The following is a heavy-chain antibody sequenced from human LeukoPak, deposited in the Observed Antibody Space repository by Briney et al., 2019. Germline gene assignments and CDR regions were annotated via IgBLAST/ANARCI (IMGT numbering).Heavy chain of an antibody. V-gene: IGHV1-2*02. CDR1: GYTFTGYY. D-gene: IGHD3-9*01. J-gene: IGHJ5*02. CDR3: ARVRVPYFDWLDFAMSGWFDP. Sequence: GASVKVSCKASGYTFTGYYMHWVRQAPGQGLEWMGWINPNSGGTNYAQKFQGRVTMTRDTSISTAYMELSRLRSDDTAVYYCARVRVPYFDWLDFAMSGWFDPWGQGTLVTVSS. CDR2: INPNSGGT.